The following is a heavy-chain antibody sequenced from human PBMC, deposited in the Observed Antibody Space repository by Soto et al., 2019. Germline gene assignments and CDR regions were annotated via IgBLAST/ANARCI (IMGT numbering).Heavy chain of an antibody. CDR3: ARGDSGYDDFDY. CDR1: GGSIGSRNW. Sequence: QVQLQESGPGLVKPSGTVSLTCTVSGGSIGSRNWWSWVRQPPGKGLEWIGEIYQSGSTHYNPSLESRASMAVGKSKNQFSLKLSSVTAADPAVYFCARGDSGYDDFDYWGQGTLVIVSS. D-gene: IGHD5-12*01. CDR2: IYQSGST. J-gene: IGHJ4*02. V-gene: IGHV4-4*02.